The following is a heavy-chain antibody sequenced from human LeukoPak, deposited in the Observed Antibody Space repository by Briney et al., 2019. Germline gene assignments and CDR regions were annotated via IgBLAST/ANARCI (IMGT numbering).Heavy chain of an antibody. V-gene: IGHV4-59*08. CDR1: GDSISNYY. J-gene: IGHJ6*03. Sequence: SETLSLTCTVSGDSISNYYWSWVRQPPGKGLEWIGDMYYTGSSNYNPSLKSRVTMSVDTSKNQVSLKVTSVTAADTAVYFCARHSPEGCSGDFCPNVYYYHMDVWGRGTRVIVSS. D-gene: IGHD5-12*01. CDR2: MYYTGSS. CDR3: ARHSPEGCSGDFCPNVYYYHMDV.